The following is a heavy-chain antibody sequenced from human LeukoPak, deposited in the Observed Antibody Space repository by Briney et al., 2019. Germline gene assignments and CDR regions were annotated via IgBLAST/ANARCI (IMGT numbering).Heavy chain of an antibody. CDR2: IRYDGSNK. Sequence: GGSLRLSCAASGFTFSTYWMHWVRQAPGKGLEWVAFIRYDGSNKYYADSVKGRFTISRDNSKNTLYLQMNSLRAEDTAVYYCAKDPGIAAAGTGGSDYWGQGTLVTVSS. CDR1: GFTFSTYW. J-gene: IGHJ4*02. CDR3: AKDPGIAAAGTGGSDY. D-gene: IGHD6-13*01. V-gene: IGHV3-30*02.